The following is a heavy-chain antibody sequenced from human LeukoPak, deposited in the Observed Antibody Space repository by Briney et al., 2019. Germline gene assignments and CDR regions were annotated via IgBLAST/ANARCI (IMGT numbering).Heavy chain of an antibody. J-gene: IGHJ3*02. CDR1: GYSISSGYY. Sequence: PSETLSLTCAVPGYSISSGYYWGWIRQPPGKGLEWIGSIYHSGSTYYNPSLKSRVTISVDTSKNQFSLKLSSVTAADTAVYYCARTYYDFWSGYLDAFDIWGQGTMVTVSS. CDR2: IYHSGST. D-gene: IGHD3-3*01. V-gene: IGHV4-38-2*01. CDR3: ARTYYDFWSGYLDAFDI.